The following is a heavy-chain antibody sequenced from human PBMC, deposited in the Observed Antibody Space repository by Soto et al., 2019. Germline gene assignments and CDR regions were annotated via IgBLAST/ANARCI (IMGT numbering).Heavy chain of an antibody. D-gene: IGHD5-18*01. V-gene: IGHV1-18*01. J-gene: IGHJ4*02. Sequence: ASVKVSCKASGYTFTSYGISWVRQAPGQGLEWMGWISAYNGNTNYAQKLQGRVTMTTDTSTSTAYMELRSLRSDDTAVYYCAAHVDTAMYFDYWGQGTLVTSPQ. CDR2: ISAYNGNT. CDR1: GYTFTSYG. CDR3: AAHVDTAMYFDY.